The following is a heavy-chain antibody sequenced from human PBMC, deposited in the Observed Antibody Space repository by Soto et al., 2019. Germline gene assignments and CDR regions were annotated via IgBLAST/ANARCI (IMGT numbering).Heavy chain of an antibody. V-gene: IGHV3-7*01. CDR2: IKQDGSEK. CDR1: GFPLSSYW. J-gene: IGHJ4*02. Sequence: GGSLRLSCAASGFPLSSYWMNWVRQAPGKGLEWVANIKQDGSEKYYVDSVKGRFTISRDNAKNSLYLQMNSLRAEDTAVYYCARNFLSPDYWGQGTLVTVSS. CDR3: ARNFLSPDY.